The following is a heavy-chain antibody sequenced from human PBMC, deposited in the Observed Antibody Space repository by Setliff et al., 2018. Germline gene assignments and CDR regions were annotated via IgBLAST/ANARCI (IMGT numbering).Heavy chain of an antibody. D-gene: IGHD1-1*01. V-gene: IGHV1-2*06. J-gene: IGHJ4*02. Sequence: ASVKVSCKTSPYSFSGYYIHWVRQAPGQGLECMGRINPNNGGTNYAQKFQGRVTMTRDTSISTAYMELSRLRSDDTAVYYCARDLGGIWKTYFDYWGQGTLVTVSS. CDR2: INPNNGGT. CDR1: PYSFSGYY. CDR3: ARDLGGIWKTYFDY.